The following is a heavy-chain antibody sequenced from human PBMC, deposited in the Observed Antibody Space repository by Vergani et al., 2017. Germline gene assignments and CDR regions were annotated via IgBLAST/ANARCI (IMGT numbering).Heavy chain of an antibody. CDR1: DSTFRRYY. D-gene: IGHD3-22*01. CDR2: ISSDGSDK. V-gene: IGHV3-30-3*02. J-gene: IGHJ4*02. CDR3: AGPQGTSAYYYGGFDY. Sequence: VQLVESGGGVVQPGGSLRLSCAASDSTFRRYYYHGVRQVPGKGLEWVALISSDGSDKFYADSVKGRFTLSRDNYKNTLSLQMNSLTAEDTAIYYCAGPQGTSAYYYGGFDYWGQGILVTVSS.